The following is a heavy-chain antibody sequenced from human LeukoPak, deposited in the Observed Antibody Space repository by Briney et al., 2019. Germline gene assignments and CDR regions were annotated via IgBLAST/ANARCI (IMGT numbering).Heavy chain of an antibody. CDR3: ARDRGRDSSAQGAFDI. Sequence: EASVKVSCKASGYTFTSYGISWVRQAPGQGLEWMGWISAYNGNTNYAQKLQGRVTMTTDTSTSTAYMELRSLRSDDTAVYYCARDRGRDSSAQGAFDIWGQGTMVTVSS. J-gene: IGHJ3*02. D-gene: IGHD3-22*01. CDR2: ISAYNGNT. V-gene: IGHV1-18*01. CDR1: GYTFTSYG.